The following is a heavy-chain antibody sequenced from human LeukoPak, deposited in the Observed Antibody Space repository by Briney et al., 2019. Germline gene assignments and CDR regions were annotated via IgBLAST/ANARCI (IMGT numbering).Heavy chain of an antibody. V-gene: IGHV4-38-2*01. CDR2: IYHSGST. D-gene: IGHD3-22*01. Sequence: PSETLSLTCAVSGYSISSGYYWGWIRQPPGKGLEWIGSIYHSGSTYYNPSLKSRVTISVDTSKNQFSLKLSSVTAADTAVYYCAMPYYYDSSGYGAWGQGTLVTVSS. J-gene: IGHJ5*02. CDR1: GYSISSGYY. CDR3: AMPYYYDSSGYGA.